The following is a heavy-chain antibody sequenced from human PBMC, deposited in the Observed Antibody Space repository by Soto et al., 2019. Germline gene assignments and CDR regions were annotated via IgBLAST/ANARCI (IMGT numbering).Heavy chain of an antibody. J-gene: IGHJ6*02. CDR3: ARVSAASVLGTSAYYYYGMDV. CDR2: INGGNDNT. Sequence: ASVKVSCKASGYTFTSYVMHWVRQAPGQRLEWMGWINGGNDNTKYSENFQGRVTITKDTSASTAYMELSSLRSEDTAVYYCARVSAASVLGTSAYYYYGMDVWGQGTTVTVSS. V-gene: IGHV1-3*01. CDR1: GYTFTSYV. D-gene: IGHD6-25*01.